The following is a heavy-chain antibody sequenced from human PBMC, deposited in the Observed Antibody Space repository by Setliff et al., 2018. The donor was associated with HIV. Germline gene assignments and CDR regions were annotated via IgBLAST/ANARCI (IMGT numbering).Heavy chain of an antibody. CDR3: ARDLGSGHFDY. Sequence: SETLSLTCSVSSSISSGGYYWTWIRQPAGKGLEWIGRIYGTGSTFYNPSFKSRATFAVDTARSQFSLNLRTVTAADTAVYYCARDLGSGHFDYWGQGTLVTVSS. V-gene: IGHV4-61*02. CDR2: IYGTGST. CDR1: SSISSGGYY. J-gene: IGHJ4*02.